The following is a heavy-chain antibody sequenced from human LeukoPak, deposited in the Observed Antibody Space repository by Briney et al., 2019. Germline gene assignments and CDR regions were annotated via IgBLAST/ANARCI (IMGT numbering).Heavy chain of an antibody. CDR1: GGTFSSYA. CDR2: IIPIFGTA. V-gene: IGHV1-69*13. Sequence: ASVKVSCKASGGTFSSYAISWVRQAPGQGPEWMGGIIPIFGTANYAQKFQGRVTITADESTSTAYMELSSLRSEDTAVYYCARDWAIAAAGRTLYYYYGMDDWGQGTTVTVSS. D-gene: IGHD6-13*01. CDR3: ARDWAIAAAGRTLYYYYGMDD. J-gene: IGHJ6*02.